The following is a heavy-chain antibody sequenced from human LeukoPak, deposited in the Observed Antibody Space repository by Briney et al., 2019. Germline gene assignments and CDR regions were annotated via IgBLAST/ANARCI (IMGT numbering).Heavy chain of an antibody. J-gene: IGHJ5*02. CDR2: IHSGSRYI. V-gene: IGHV3-21*01. CDR1: GFTFSAHS. Sequence: GGALRLSCAASGFTFSAHSMNWVRQAPGKGLEWVSSIHSGSRYIYYADSEMGRFTISRDNAKDSLYLQMNSLRAEDTAVYYCAKCSGGNCYHSDDHWGQGSLVTVSP. D-gene: IGHD2-15*01. CDR3: AKCSGGNCYHSDDH.